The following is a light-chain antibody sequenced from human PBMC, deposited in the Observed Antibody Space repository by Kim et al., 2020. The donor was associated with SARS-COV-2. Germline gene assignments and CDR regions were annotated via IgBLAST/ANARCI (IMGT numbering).Light chain of an antibody. J-gene: IGLJ3*02. V-gene: IGLV1-36*01. CDR1: SSNIGNNA. CDR3: ETWDDSVNGWV. CDR2: YND. Sequence: QSVLTQPPSVSEAPRQRVTISCSGNSSNIGNNAVNWYQQFPGKAPKLLIYYNDLLSSGVSDRFSGSKSGTSASLAISELQSEDEADYYCETWDDSVNGWVFGGGTQLTVL.